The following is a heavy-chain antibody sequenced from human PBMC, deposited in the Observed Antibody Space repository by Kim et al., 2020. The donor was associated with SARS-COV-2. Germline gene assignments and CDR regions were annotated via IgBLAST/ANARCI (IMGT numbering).Heavy chain of an antibody. V-gene: IGHV1-46*01. CDR2: INASGRSA. D-gene: IGHD3-16*01. J-gene: IGHJ4*01. CDR1: GYTFTSYH. CDR3: AREGPNTYYFDY. Sequence: ASVKVSCKASGYTFTSYHMHWVRQAPGQGLEWMGFINASGRSASYPQKFQGRVTMTRDTSTSTVYMELSSLRSEDTAVYYCAREGPNTYYFDYWGHGTLVTVSS.